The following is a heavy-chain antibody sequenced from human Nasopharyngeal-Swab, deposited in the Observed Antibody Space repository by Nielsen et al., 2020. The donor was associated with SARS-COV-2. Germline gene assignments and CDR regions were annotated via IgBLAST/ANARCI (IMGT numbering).Heavy chain of an antibody. CDR3: ARDLVVVAATPDY. D-gene: IGHD2-15*01. CDR2: ISYDGSNK. CDR1: GFTFSSYG. J-gene: IGHJ4*02. Sequence: GESLKISCAASGFTFSSYGMHWVRQAPGKGLEWVAVISYDGSNKYYADSVKGRFTISRDNAKNSLYLQMNSLRAEDTAVYYCARDLVVVAATPDYWGQGTLVTVSS. V-gene: IGHV3-30*03.